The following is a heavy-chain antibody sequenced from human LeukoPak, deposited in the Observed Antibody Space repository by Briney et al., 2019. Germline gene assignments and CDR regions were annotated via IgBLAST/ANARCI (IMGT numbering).Heavy chain of an antibody. J-gene: IGHJ6*02. CDR3: ARGRKIYYYYYYYGMDV. D-gene: IGHD1-14*01. V-gene: IGHV4-34*01. CDR2: INHSGST. Sequence: PETLSLTCAVYGGSFSGYYWSWIRQPPGKGLEWIGEINHSGSTNYNPSLKSRVTISVDTSKNQFSLKLSSVTAADTAVYYCARGRKIYYYYYYYGMDVWGQGTTVTVSS. CDR1: GGSFSGYY.